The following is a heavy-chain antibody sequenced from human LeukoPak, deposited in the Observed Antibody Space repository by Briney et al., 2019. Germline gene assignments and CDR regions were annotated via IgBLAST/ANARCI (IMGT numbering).Heavy chain of an antibody. V-gene: IGHV3-21*01. D-gene: IGHD3-3*01. J-gene: IGHJ4*02. CDR1: GFTFSSYS. CDR2: ISSSSGYI. CDR3: ARLNPGYYDFWSGYPSFDY. Sequence: GGSLRLSCAASGFTFSSYSMNWVRQAPGKGLEWVSSISSSSGYIYYADSMKGRFTISRDNAKSSLYLQMNSLRAEDTAVYYCARLNPGYYDFWSGYPSFDYWGQGTLVTVSS.